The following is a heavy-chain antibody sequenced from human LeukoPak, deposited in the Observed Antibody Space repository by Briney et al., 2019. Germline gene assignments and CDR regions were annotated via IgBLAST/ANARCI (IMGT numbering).Heavy chain of an antibody. CDR3: ARGRQYDY. D-gene: IGHD2-15*01. J-gene: IGHJ4*02. CDR2: ISAYNGNT. CDR1: GYTFTGYY. Sequence: GASVTVSCEASGYTFTGYYMHWVRQAPGQGLEWMGWISAYNGNTNYAQKLQGRVTMTTDTSTSTAYMELRSLRSDDTAVYYCARGRQYDYWGQGTLVTVSS. V-gene: IGHV1-18*04.